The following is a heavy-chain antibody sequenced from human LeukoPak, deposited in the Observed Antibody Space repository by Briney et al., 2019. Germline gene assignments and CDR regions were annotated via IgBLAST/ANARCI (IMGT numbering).Heavy chain of an antibody. V-gene: IGHV3-7*03. CDR2: INHNGNVN. Sequence: GGSLRLSCAASGFTFSSYWMNWARQAPGKGLEWVASINHNGNVNYYVDSVKGRFTISRDNAKNSLYLQMSNLRAEDTAVYYCAGRRYNWNAIDYWGQGTLVTVSS. CDR1: GFTFSSYW. D-gene: IGHD1-20*01. CDR3: AGRRYNWNAIDY. J-gene: IGHJ4*02.